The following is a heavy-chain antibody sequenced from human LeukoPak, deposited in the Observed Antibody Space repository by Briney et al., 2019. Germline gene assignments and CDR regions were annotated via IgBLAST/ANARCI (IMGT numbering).Heavy chain of an antibody. CDR3: ARGNDFWSGPVDY. Sequence: PGGSLRLSCAASGFTFSDYYMSWIRQAPGKGLEWVSYISSSGSTINYADSVKGRFTISRDNAKNSLYLRMNSLRADDTAVYYCARGNDFWSGPVDYWGQGTLVTVSS. CDR1: GFTFSDYY. V-gene: IGHV3-11*04. D-gene: IGHD3-3*01. CDR2: ISSSGSTI. J-gene: IGHJ4*02.